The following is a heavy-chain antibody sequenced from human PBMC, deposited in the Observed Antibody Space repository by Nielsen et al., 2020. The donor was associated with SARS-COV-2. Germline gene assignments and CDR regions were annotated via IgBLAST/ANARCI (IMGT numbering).Heavy chain of an antibody. CDR3: ARGGTGYSYGYPPALGAFDI. CDR1: EYSFTNYW. J-gene: IGHJ3*02. D-gene: IGHD5-18*01. Sequence: GESLKISCKGSEYSFTNYWIGWVRQMPGKGLEWMGIIYPGDSDTRYSPSFQGQVTISADKSISTAYLQWSSLKASDNAMYYCARGGTGYSYGYPPALGAFDIWGQGTMVTVSS. CDR2: IYPGDSDT. V-gene: IGHV5-51*01.